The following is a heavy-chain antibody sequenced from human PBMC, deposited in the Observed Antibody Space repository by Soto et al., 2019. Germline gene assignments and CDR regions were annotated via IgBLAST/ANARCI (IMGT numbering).Heavy chain of an antibody. CDR1: GFSLSTSGVG. Sequence: QITLKESGPTLVKPTQTLTLTCTFSGFSLSTSGVGVGWIRQPPAKALEWLALIYWNDDKRYSPSLKSRLTITKDTSKDQVVLTMTNMDPVDTATYYCAHLLNWTYVIDYWGQGTLVTVSS. V-gene: IGHV2-5*01. J-gene: IGHJ4*02. CDR2: IYWNDDK. CDR3: AHLLNWTYVIDY. D-gene: IGHD1-7*01.